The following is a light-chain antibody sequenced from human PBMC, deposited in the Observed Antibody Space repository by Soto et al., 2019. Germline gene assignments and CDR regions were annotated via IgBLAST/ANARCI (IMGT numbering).Light chain of an antibody. V-gene: IGKV3-20*01. CDR2: GAS. CDR3: QQYGHSLWT. CDR1: QSVSSGH. J-gene: IGKJ1*01. Sequence: EIALTQSPGSLYLSPGEGAYLXCRASQSVSSGHLAWYQQEPGQAPRLLIYGASSRAQGIPDRFSDSGSVTDFTRTISRLEPEDYAVYYGQQYGHSLWTFGQGTKVDIK.